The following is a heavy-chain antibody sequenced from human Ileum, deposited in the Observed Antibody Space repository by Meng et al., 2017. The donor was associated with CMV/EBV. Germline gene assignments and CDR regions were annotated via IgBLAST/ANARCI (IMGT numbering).Heavy chain of an antibody. D-gene: IGHD3-9*01. CDR3: VKEDWYFDF. V-gene: IGHV1-2*02. Sequence: QVHVVQSGPEVKKPGASVTVSCKTSGYTFTAKHLHWLRQAPGQGLEWMGWIYPHNGGTYFAQKFQGRVTMTSDTSITTAYMELSSLTSDDTAIYYCVKEDWYFDFWGQGTLVTVSS. CDR2: IYPHNGGT. J-gene: IGHJ4*02. CDR1: GYTFTAKH.